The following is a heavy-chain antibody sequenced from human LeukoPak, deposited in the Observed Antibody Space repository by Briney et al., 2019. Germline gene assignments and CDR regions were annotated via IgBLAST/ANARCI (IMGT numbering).Heavy chain of an antibody. J-gene: IGHJ4*02. D-gene: IGHD5-12*01. CDR1: GGSISSSSYY. V-gene: IGHV4-39*07. CDR3: ARDGVATAPVDY. CDR2: IYYSGST. Sequence: SETLSLTCTVSGGSISSSSYYWGWIRQPPGKGLEWIGSIYYSGSTYYNPSLKSRVTISVDTSKNQFSLKLSSVTAADTAVYYCARDGVATAPVDYWGQGTLVTVSS.